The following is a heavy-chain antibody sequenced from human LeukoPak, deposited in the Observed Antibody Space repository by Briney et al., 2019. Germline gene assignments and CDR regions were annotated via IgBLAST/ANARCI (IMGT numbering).Heavy chain of an antibody. D-gene: IGHD6-19*01. CDR3: ARALYSSGQGGDY. V-gene: IGHV3-21*01. CDR1: GFTLSSYS. J-gene: IGHJ4*02. CDR2: ISSSSSYI. Sequence: NPGGSLRLSCAASGFTLSSYSMNWVRQAPGKGLEWVSSISSSSSYIYYADSVKGRFTISRDNAKNSLYLQMNSLRAEDTAVYYCARALYSSGQGGDYWGQGTLVTVSS.